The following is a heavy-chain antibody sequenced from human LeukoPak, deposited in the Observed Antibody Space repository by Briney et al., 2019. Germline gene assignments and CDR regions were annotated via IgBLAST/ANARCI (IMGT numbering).Heavy chain of an antibody. CDR3: ASTSGYCSGGNCYSAFDY. V-gene: IGHV4-59*02. Sequence: SETLSLTCTVSGGSVSTYYWNWIRQPPGKGVEWIGYIYYSGSTNYNPSLKSRLTISVDKSNNKFSLKLSSVTAADTAVYYCASTSGYCSGGNCYSAFDYWGQGTLVTVSS. D-gene: IGHD2-15*01. CDR2: IYYSGST. CDR1: GGSVSTYY. J-gene: IGHJ4*02.